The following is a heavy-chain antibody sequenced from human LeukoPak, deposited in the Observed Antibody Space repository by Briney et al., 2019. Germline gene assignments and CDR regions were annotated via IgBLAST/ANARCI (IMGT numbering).Heavy chain of an antibody. CDR1: GYTFTSYY. J-gene: IGHJ4*02. Sequence: GASVKVSCKASGYTFTSYYMHWVRQAPGQGLEWMGMINPSGGSTNYAQKFQGRVTMTRDTSTSTAYLELSSLRSEDTAVYYCAGVLVGAIGNYFDYWGQGTLVTVSS. CDR3: AGVLVGAIGNYFDY. CDR2: INPSGGST. V-gene: IGHV1-46*01. D-gene: IGHD1-26*01.